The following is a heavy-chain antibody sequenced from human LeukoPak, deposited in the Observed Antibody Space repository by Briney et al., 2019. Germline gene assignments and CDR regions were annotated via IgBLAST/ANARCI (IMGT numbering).Heavy chain of an antibody. J-gene: IGHJ4*02. V-gene: IGHV3-23*01. CDR1: GFTFSSYA. CDR3: ARDLWFGDGRGY. Sequence: PGGSLRLSCTASGFTFSSYAMSWVRQAPGKGLEWVSGISGSGGRTYYADSVKGRFTISRDNSKNTLSLQMNSLRVDDTAVYYCARDLWFGDGRGYWGQGTLVTVSS. D-gene: IGHD3-10*01. CDR2: ISGSGGRT.